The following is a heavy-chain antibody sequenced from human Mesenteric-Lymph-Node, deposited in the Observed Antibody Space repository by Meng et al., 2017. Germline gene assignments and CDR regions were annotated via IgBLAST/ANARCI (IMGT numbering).Heavy chain of an antibody. D-gene: IGHD3-10*01. CDR2: ISISGGTI. CDR1: GFTFSDYY. Sequence: VLLVGAGGGLGKPGGSLRLSLAASGFTFSDYYMNWIRQAPGKGLEWVSFISISGGTISYADSVKGRFTISRDNAKNSLYLQMNSLRAEDTALYYCARVRGISIVRGVIDNWGQGTLVTVSS. V-gene: IGHV3-11*01. CDR3: ARVRGISIVRGVIDN. J-gene: IGHJ4*02.